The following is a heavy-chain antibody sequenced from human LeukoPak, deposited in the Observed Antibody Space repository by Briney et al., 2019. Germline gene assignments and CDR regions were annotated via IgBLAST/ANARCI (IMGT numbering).Heavy chain of an antibody. CDR3: ARYLDPYHHGSGSPSFDY. V-gene: IGHV3-20*04. CDR2: INWNGGST. Sequence: AGGSQRLSCAASGFTFDDYGMSWVRQAPGKGLEWVSGINWNGGSTGYADSVKGRFTISRDNAKNSLYLQMNSLRAEDTALYYCARYLDPYHHGSGSPSFDYWGQGTLVTVSS. D-gene: IGHD3-10*01. CDR1: GFTFDDYG. J-gene: IGHJ4*02.